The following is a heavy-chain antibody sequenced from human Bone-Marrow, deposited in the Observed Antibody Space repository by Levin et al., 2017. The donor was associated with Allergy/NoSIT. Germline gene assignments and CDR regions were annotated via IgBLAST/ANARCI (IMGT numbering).Heavy chain of an antibody. CDR1: GYTFTDYY. CDR2: INLNSGVT. V-gene: IGHV1-2*02. Sequence: ASVKVSCKSSGYTFTDYYMYWVRQAPGQGLEWMGWINLNSGVTKYAQQFQGRVTMTSDKSISTAYMELSRLRSDDTAVYYCARSSMKVVVISFDYWGQGTLVTVSS. D-gene: IGHD3-22*01. J-gene: IGHJ4*02. CDR3: ARSSMKVVVISFDY.